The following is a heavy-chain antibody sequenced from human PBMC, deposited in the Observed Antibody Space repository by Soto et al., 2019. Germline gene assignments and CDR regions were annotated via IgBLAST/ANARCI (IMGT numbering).Heavy chain of an antibody. D-gene: IGHD2-21*01. CDR3: VRGCDKSHCPYYLDV. CDR1: GFMFSTYW. J-gene: IGHJ6*03. V-gene: IGHV3-7*04. Sequence: PGGSLRLSCKASGFMFSTYWMSWVGQAPGKGLEWVATINQDGSDIRYVDSVRGRFSISRDNAESSLHLQMNSLRAEDTAVYYCVRGCDKSHCPYYLDVWGKANTVTVSS. CDR2: INQDGSDI.